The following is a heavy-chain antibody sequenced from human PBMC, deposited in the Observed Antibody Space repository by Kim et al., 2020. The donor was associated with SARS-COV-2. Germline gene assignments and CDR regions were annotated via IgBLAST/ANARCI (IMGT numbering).Heavy chain of an antibody. D-gene: IGHD1-26*01. V-gene: IGHV1-69*13. J-gene: IGHJ6*02. Sequence: SVKVSCKASGGTFSSYAISWVRQAPGQGLEWMGGIIPIFGTANYAQKFQGRVTITADESTSTAYMELSSLRSEDTAVYYCARGGEIVGATGMCVWGQGTTVTVSS. CDR2: IIPIFGTA. CDR1: GGTFSSYA. CDR3: ARGGEIVGATGMCV.